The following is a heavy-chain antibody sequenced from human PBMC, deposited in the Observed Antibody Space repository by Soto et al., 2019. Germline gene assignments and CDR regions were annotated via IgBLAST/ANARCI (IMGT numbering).Heavy chain of an antibody. CDR1: GFTFSDYY. V-gene: IGHV3-11*06. CDR2: ISSSSSYT. CDR3: ASLRNYYDSSGYSDV. D-gene: IGHD3-22*01. J-gene: IGHJ6*02. Sequence: QVQLVESGGGLVKPGGSLRLSCAASGFTFSDYYMSWIRQAPGKGLEWASYISSSSSYTNYADSVKGRFTIARDNAKNSLYRQMNSLRAEDTAVYYCASLRNYYDSSGYSDVWGQGTTVTVSS.